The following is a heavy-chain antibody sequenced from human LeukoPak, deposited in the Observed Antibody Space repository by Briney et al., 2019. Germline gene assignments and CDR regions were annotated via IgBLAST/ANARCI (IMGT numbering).Heavy chain of an antibody. CDR2: ISSSSSYI. D-gene: IGHD6-19*01. J-gene: IGHJ5*02. Sequence: GSLRLSCAASGFTFSSYSMNWVRQAPGKGLEWVSSISSSSSYIYYADSVKGRFTISRDNSKNTLYLQMNSLRAEDTAVYYCAKDLIAVAATGWFDPWGQGTLVTVSS. CDR3: AKDLIAVAATGWFDP. V-gene: IGHV3-21*04. CDR1: GFTFSSYS.